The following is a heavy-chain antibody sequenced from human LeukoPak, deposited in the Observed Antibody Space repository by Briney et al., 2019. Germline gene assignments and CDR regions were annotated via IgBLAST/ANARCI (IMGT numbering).Heavy chain of an antibody. V-gene: IGHV3-48*01. J-gene: IGHJ4*02. CDR2: ISSSSSTI. D-gene: IGHD5-18*01. CDR1: GFTFSSYS. CDR3: ARDATLPRWIQLWWDY. Sequence: PGGSLRLSCAASGFTFSSYSMNWVRQAPGKGLEWVSYISSSSSTIYYADSVKGRFTISRDNAKNSLYLQMNSLRAEDTAVYYCARDATLPRWIQLWWDYWGQGTLVTVSS.